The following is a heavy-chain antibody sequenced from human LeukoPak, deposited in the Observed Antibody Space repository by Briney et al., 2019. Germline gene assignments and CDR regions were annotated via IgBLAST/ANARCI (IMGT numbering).Heavy chain of an antibody. Sequence: PSETLSLTCTVSGGSISSYYWSWIRRPPGKGLEWIGYIYYSGSTNYNPSLKSRITISVDTSKNQFSLKLSSVTAADTAVYYCARAYCGGDCYPPYNWFDPWGQGTLVTVSS. CDR3: ARAYCGGDCYPPYNWFDP. J-gene: IGHJ5*02. CDR1: GGSISSYY. CDR2: IYYSGST. D-gene: IGHD2-21*01. V-gene: IGHV4-59*01.